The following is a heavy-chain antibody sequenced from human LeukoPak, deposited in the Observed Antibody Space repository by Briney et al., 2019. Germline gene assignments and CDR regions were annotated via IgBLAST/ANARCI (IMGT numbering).Heavy chain of an antibody. CDR3: ARRRISSGWIDAFDI. CDR1: GYSFTSYW. J-gene: IGHJ3*02. D-gene: IGHD2/OR15-2a*01. CDR2: IYPGDSDT. V-gene: IGHV5-51*01. Sequence: PGESLKISCKGSGYSFTSYWIGWVRQMPGKGPEWMGIIYPGDSDTRYSPSFQGQVTISADKSISTAYLQWSSLKASDTAMYYCARRRISSGWIDAFDIWGQGTMVTVSS.